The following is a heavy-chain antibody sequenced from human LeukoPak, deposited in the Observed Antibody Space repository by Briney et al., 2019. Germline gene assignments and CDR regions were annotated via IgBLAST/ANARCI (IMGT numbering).Heavy chain of an antibody. Sequence: ASVKVSCKASGGTFSSYAISWVRQAPGQGLEWMGWISAYNGNTNYAQKFQGRVTMTTDTSTSTASMELRTLRSDDTAVYYCARGGTGTTDDYWGQGTLVTVSS. V-gene: IGHV1-18*01. CDR3: ARGGTGTTDDY. D-gene: IGHD1-7*01. CDR2: ISAYNGNT. CDR1: GGTFSSYA. J-gene: IGHJ4*02.